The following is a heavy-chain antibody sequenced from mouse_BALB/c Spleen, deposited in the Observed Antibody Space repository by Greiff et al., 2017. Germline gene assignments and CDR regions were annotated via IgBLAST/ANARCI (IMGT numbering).Heavy chain of an antibody. CDR1: GFTFNTYA. V-gene: IGHV10-1*02. CDR3: VRHEDGYYFWYFDV. CDR2: IRSKSNNYAT. D-gene: IGHD2-3*01. J-gene: IGHJ1*01. Sequence: EVQRVESGGGLVQPKGSLKLSCAASGFTFNTYAMNWVRQAPGKGLEWVARIRSKSNNYATYYADSVKDRFTISRDDSQSMLYLQMNNLETEDTAMYYCVRHEDGYYFWYFDVWGAGTTVTVSS.